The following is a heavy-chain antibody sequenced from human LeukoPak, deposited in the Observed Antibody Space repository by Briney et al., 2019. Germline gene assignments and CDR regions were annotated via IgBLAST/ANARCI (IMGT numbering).Heavy chain of an antibody. CDR2: ISSSSSYI. V-gene: IGHV3-21*01. D-gene: IGHD6-13*01. CDR1: GFTFSSYS. J-gene: IGHJ4*02. Sequence: GRSLRLSCAASGFTFSSYSMNWVRQAPGKGLEWVSSISSSSSYIYYADSVKGRFTISRDNAKNSLYLQMNSLRAEDTAVYYCAVPGYSSSWFNYWGQGTLVTVSS. CDR3: AVPGYSSSWFNY.